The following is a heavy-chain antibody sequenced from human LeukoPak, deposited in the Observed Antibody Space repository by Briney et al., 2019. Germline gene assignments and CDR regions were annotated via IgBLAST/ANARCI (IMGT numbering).Heavy chain of an antibody. CDR1: GFTFSSFA. V-gene: IGHV3-23*01. D-gene: IGHD5-12*01. CDR3: VKGAYDYIEMGYFDY. J-gene: IGHJ4*02. CDR2: FIGSCGHT. Sequence: GGPLRLSCVLSGFTFSSFAMSWVRQAPGKGLEWLSLFIGSCGHTLYADPVGARFSIPRDNSKSWLYLQMNSLRAEDTDLYYCVKGAYDYIEMGYFDYWGQGTLVTVSS.